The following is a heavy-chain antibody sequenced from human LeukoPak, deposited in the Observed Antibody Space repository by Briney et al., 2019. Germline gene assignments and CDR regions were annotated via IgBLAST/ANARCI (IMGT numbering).Heavy chain of an antibody. V-gene: IGHV4-34*01. CDR3: ARCRSSGRYPFDY. J-gene: IGHJ4*02. D-gene: IGHD6-19*01. Sequence: SETLSLTCAVYGGSFSGYYWSWIRQPPGKGLEWIGEINHSGSTNYNPSLKSRVTISVDTSKNQFSLKLSSVTAADTAVYYCARCRSSGRYPFDYWGQGTLVTVSS. CDR2: INHSGST. CDR1: GGSFSGYY.